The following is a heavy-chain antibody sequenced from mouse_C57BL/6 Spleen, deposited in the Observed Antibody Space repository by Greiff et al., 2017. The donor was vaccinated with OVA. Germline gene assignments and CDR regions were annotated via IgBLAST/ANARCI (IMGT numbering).Heavy chain of an antibody. CDR1: GYTFTSYW. J-gene: IGHJ3*01. CDR3: ARCYYSNYVAY. CDR2: IDPSDSYT. V-gene: IGHV1-50*01. D-gene: IGHD2-5*01. Sequence: QVQLQQPGAELVKPGASVKLSCKASGYTFTSYWMQWVKQRPGQGLEWIGEIDPSDSYTNYNPKFKGKATLTVDTSSSTAYMQLSSLTSEDSAVYYCARCYYSNYVAYWGQGTLVTVSA.